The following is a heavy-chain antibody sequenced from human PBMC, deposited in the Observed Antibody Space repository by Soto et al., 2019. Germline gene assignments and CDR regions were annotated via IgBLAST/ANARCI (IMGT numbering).Heavy chain of an antibody. V-gene: IGHV3-30*18. J-gene: IGHJ6*02. D-gene: IGHD5-12*01. CDR1: GFTLSSYG. CDR3: AKGPVAGVATNYYYYGMDV. CDR2: ISYDGSNK. Sequence: GGSLRLSCAASGFTLSSYGMHWVRQAPGKGLEWVAVISYDGSNKYYADSVKGRFTISRDNSKNTLYLQMNSLRAEDTAVYYCAKGPVAGVATNYYYYGMDVWGQGTTVTVSS.